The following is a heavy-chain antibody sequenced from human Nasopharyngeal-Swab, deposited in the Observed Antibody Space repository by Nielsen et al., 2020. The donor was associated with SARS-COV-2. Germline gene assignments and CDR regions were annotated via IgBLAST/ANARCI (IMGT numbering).Heavy chain of an antibody. V-gene: IGHV3-48*02. CDR3: ARDPYYYDSSGYFNDAFDI. D-gene: IGHD3-22*01. CDR2: ISTSSTTI. CDR1: GFTFSSYS. J-gene: IGHJ3*02. Sequence: GEALKIAWAACGFTFSSYSMNWVRQAPVKGLEWVSYISTSSTTIYYADPVKGRFTISRDNAKNSLYLQMNSLRDEDTAVYYCARDPYYYDSSGYFNDAFDIWGQGTMVTVSS.